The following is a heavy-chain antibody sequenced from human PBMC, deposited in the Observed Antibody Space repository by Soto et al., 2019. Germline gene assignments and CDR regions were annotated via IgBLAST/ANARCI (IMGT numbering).Heavy chain of an antibody. Sequence: SETLSLTCTVSGGSISSSSYYWGWLRQSPGRGLEWIGYISYSGSTYYNPSLKSRVTISADTSKNQFSLRMNSTIAADTAVYYCARADPDASVGYWGQGTLVTVSS. CDR2: ISYSGST. D-gene: IGHD2-15*01. CDR3: ARADPDASVGY. CDR1: GGSISSSSYY. J-gene: IGHJ4*02. V-gene: IGHV4-61*05.